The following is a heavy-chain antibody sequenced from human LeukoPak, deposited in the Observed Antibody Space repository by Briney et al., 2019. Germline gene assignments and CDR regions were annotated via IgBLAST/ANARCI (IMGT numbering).Heavy chain of an antibody. V-gene: IGHV6-1*01. CDR1: GDIVSSNSAA. CDR3: ARETTWVRGVINPLDY. D-gene: IGHD3-10*01. Sequence: SQTLSLTCALSGDIVSSNSAAWNWIRQAPARGLEWLGRTYYRSNWINDYAVSLKSRMTINPDTSRNQFSLQLNSVTPEDTAVYYCARETTWVRGVINPLDYWGQGTLVTVSS. J-gene: IGHJ4*02. CDR2: TYYRSNWIN.